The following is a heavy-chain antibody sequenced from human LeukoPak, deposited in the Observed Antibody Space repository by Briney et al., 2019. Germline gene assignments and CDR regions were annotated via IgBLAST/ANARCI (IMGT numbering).Heavy chain of an antibody. J-gene: IGHJ4*02. V-gene: IGHV1-69*13. Sequence: GASVKVSCKASGGTFSSYAISWVRQAPGQGLEWMGGIIPIFGTANYAQKFQGRVTITADESTSTAYMELSSLRSEDTAVYYCARGRWPYDSSGYYFDYWGQGTLVTVSS. CDR2: IIPIFGTA. CDR3: ARGRWPYDSSGYYFDY. CDR1: GGTFSSYA. D-gene: IGHD3-22*01.